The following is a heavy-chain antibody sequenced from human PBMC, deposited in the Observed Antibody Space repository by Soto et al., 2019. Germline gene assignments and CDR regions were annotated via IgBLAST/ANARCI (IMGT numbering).Heavy chain of an antibody. J-gene: IGHJ6*02. CDR3: ASHTVRKAITVAAINYYGMDV. CDR1: GYSFTSYW. V-gene: IGHV5-10-1*01. D-gene: IGHD5-12*01. CDR2: IDPSDSYT. Sequence: PGESLKISCKGSGYSFTSYWISWVRQMPGKGLEWMGRIDPSDSYTNYSPSFQGHVTISADKSISTAYLQWSSLKASDTAMYYCASHTVRKAITVAAINYYGMDVWGQGTTVTVSS.